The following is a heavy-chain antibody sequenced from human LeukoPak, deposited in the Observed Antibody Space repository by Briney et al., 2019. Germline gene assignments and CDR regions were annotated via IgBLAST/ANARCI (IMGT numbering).Heavy chain of an antibody. Sequence: GGSLRLSCAASGFNVRSKYMSWVRQAPGKGLECVSVFYSGGTTAYADSVKVRFTVSIDNSNNTLYLQMNSLRAEDTAVYYCARVSFGPASEWFDPWGQGTLVTVSS. CDR1: GFNVRSKY. CDR3: ARVSFGPASEWFDP. CDR2: FYSGGTT. V-gene: IGHV3-53*01. D-gene: IGHD3/OR15-3a*01. J-gene: IGHJ5*02.